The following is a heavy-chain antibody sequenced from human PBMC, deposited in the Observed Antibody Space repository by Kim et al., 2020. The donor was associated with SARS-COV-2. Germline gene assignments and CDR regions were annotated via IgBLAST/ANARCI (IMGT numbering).Heavy chain of an antibody. CDR3: ARGVGYCSGTSCYAPFPDY. Sequence: ASVKVSCKASGYTFTNYAMHWVRQAPGQRLEWMGWINAGNGNTKYSQNFQGRGTITRDTSASTAYMELSSLRSEDTAVYYCARGVGYCSGTSCYAPFPDYWGQGTLVTVSS. CDR1: GYTFTNYA. CDR2: INAGNGNT. D-gene: IGHD2-2*03. J-gene: IGHJ4*02. V-gene: IGHV1-3*01.